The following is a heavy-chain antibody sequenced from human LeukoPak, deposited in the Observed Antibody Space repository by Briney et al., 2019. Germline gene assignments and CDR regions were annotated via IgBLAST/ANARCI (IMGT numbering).Heavy chain of an antibody. J-gene: IGHJ4*02. V-gene: IGHV3-30*18. Sequence: GGSLRLSCAASGFTFSSYGMHWVRQAPGKGLEWVAVISYDGSNKYYADSVKGRFSISRDNSKGTLYLQMNSLRPEDTAVYYCAKGGNSWYFLDYWGQGILVTVSS. D-gene: IGHD6-13*01. CDR1: GFTFSSYG. CDR2: ISYDGSNK. CDR3: AKGGNSWYFLDY.